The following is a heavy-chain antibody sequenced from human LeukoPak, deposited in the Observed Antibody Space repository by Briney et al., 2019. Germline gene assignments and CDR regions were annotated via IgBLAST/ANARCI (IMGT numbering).Heavy chain of an antibody. CDR1: GFTFDDYA. D-gene: IGHD3-10*01. Sequence: QPGGSLRLSCAASGFTFDDYAMHWIRQAPGKGLEWVSGISWNSGSIGYADSVKGRFTISRDNAKNSLYLQMNSLRAEDTALYYCAKDGDYYGSGSDYWGQGTLVTVSS. J-gene: IGHJ4*02. CDR2: ISWNSGSI. V-gene: IGHV3-9*01. CDR3: AKDGDYYGSGSDY.